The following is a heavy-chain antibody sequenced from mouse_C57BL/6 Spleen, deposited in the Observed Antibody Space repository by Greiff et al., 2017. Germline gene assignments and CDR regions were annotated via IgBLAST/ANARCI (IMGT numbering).Heavy chain of an antibody. V-gene: IGHV1-62-2*01. J-gene: IGHJ1*03. CDR2: FYPGSGSI. Sequence: QVQLQQSGAELVKPGASVKLSCKASGYTFTEYTIHWVKQRSGQGLEWIGWFYPGSGSIKYNEKFKDKATLTADKSSSTVYMELSRLTSEGSAVYFGARNEEDDYDRGYWYLDVWGTGTTGTVSS. D-gene: IGHD1-1*01. CDR3: ARNEEDDYDRGYWYLDV. CDR1: GYTFTEYT.